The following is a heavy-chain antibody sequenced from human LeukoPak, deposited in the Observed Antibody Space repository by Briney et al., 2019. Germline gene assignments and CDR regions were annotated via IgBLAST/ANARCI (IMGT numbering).Heavy chain of an antibody. V-gene: IGHV3-11*04. CDR2: ISSSGSTI. D-gene: IGHD6-19*01. Sequence: GGSLRLSCAASGFTFSDYSMTWIRQAPGKGLEWVSYISSSGSTIYYADSVKGRFTISRDNAKNSLYLQMNSLRAEDTAVYYCASPQWLPSSGAFDIWGQGTMVTVSS. CDR3: ASPQWLPSSGAFDI. J-gene: IGHJ3*02. CDR1: GFTFSDYS.